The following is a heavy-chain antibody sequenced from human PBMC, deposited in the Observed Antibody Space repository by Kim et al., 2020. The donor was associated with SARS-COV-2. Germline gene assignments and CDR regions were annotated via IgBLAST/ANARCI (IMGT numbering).Heavy chain of an antibody. V-gene: IGHV4-59*13. CDR1: GGSISPYY. J-gene: IGHJ1*01. CDR3: ARSSVGSGTFLH. D-gene: IGHD3-3*01. CDR2: IYHNGVT. Sequence: SETLSLTWTVSGGSISPYYWSWIRQPPGKGLEWIGSIYHNGVTTYSPSLESRVTMSVDTSKTQFSLKLKSVTTADAAVYFCARSSVGSGTFLHWGQGTL.